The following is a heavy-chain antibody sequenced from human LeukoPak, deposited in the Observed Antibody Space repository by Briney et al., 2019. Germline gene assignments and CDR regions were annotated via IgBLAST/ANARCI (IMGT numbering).Heavy chain of an antibody. Sequence: SETLSLTCTVSGGSLSSSSYYWGWIRQPPGKGLEWIGSIYYSGSTYYNPSLKSRVTISVDTSKNQFSLKLSSVTAADTAVYYCAREGDDILTGYYSGNYWGQGTLVTVSS. J-gene: IGHJ4*02. CDR2: IYYSGST. D-gene: IGHD3-9*01. CDR1: GGSLSSSSYY. V-gene: IGHV4-39*01. CDR3: AREGDDILTGYYSGNY.